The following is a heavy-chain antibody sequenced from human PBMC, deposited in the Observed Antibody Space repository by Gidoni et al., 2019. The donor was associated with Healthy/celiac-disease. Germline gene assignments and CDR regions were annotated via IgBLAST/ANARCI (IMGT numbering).Heavy chain of an antibody. CDR1: GFAFSRSA. J-gene: IGHJ4*02. V-gene: IGHV3-23*01. Sequence: EVQLLESGGGLVPPGGSLRLYCAASGFAFSRSAMSWVRQAPGKGLEWVSAISGSGGSTDYADSVKGRFTISRDNSKNTLYMQMNSLRAEDTAVYYCAKGVHLWFGEYPYYFDYWGQGTLVTVSS. D-gene: IGHD3-10*01. CDR2: ISGSGGST. CDR3: AKGVHLWFGEYPYYFDY.